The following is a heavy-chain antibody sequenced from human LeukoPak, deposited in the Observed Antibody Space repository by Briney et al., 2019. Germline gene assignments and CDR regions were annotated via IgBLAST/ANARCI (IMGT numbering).Heavy chain of an antibody. CDR2: ISSSSSYI. V-gene: IGHV3-21*01. Sequence: KTGGSLRLSCAASGFTFSSYSMNWVRQAPGKGLEWFSSISSSSSYIYYADSVKGRFTISRDNAKNSLYPQMNSLRAEDTAVYYCARDQSSGWRNYNWFDPWGQGTLVTVSS. J-gene: IGHJ5*02. D-gene: IGHD6-19*01. CDR1: GFTFSSYS. CDR3: ARDQSSGWRNYNWFDP.